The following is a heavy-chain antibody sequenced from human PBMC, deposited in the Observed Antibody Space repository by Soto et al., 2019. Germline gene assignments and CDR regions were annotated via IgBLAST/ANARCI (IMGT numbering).Heavy chain of an antibody. CDR3: ARGKRYFDLLSSFDY. D-gene: IGHD3-9*01. CDR2: INSGNGDT. CDR1: GYTFSNYA. V-gene: IGHV1-3*01. J-gene: IGHJ4*02. Sequence: GASVKVSCKASGYTFSNYAIQWVRQAPGQRLEWLAWINSGNGDTKYSQDFRGRVTITRDTSASTAYMELSSLGSEDTAVYYCARGKRYFDLLSSFDYWGQGTLVTAPQ.